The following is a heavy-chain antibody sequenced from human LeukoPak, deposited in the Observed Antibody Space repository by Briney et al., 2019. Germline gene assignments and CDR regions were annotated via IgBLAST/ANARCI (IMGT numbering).Heavy chain of an antibody. J-gene: IGHJ2*01. CDR1: GFSFTSYW. CDR3: ARPSDMSGTTLHWYFDL. CDR2: IYPGDSVT. D-gene: IGHD1-7*01. Sequence: GESLKISCQTSGFSFTSYWIGWVRQMPGKGLEWMGIIYPGDSVTRYSPSFEGQVTISADKSTSTTYLQWSSLKASDTAMYFCARPSDMSGTTLHWYFDLWGRGTPVTVSS. V-gene: IGHV5-51*01.